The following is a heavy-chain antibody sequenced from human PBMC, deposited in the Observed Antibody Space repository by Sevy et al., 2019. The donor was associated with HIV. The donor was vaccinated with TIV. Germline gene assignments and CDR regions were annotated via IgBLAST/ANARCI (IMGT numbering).Heavy chain of an antibody. V-gene: IGHV3-23*01. CDR1: GFTFSSYG. CDR3: AKAVAWNPYYFDY. CDR2: ISGSGGST. Sequence: GGSLRLSCAASGFTFSSYGMGWVRQAPGKGLEWVSGISGSGGSTFYADSVKGRFTISRDNSKNTVYLQMNTLRAEDTAIYYCAKAVAWNPYYFDYWGQETLVTVSS. D-gene: IGHD1-1*01. J-gene: IGHJ4*02.